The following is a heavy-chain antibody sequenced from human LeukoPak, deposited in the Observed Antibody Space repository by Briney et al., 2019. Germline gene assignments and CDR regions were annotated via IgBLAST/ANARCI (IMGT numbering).Heavy chain of an antibody. CDR3: VRDLTFWPGP. V-gene: IGHV3-7*01. J-gene: IGHJ5*02. CDR1: GFTFTDYW. D-gene: IGHD3-3*01. CDR2: IRQDGSEK. Sequence: PGGSLRLSCAVSGFTFTDYWMNWVRQAPGKGLEWVASIRQDGSEKTYVDSVKGRFTISRDNTKNSLSLQVNSLRVEDTAVYYCVRDLTFWPGPWGQGTLVTVSS.